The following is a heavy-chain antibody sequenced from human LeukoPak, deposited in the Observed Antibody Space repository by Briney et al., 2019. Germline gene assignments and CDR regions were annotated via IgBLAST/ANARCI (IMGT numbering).Heavy chain of an antibody. V-gene: IGHV2-5*02. D-gene: IGHD1-20*01. J-gene: IGHJ3*02. CDR1: GFSLSTSGVG. Sequence: SGPTLVNPTQTLTLTCTFSGFSLSTSGVGVGWIRQPPGKALEWLALIYWDDDKRHSPSLKSRLTITKDTSRSQVVLTMTNMDPVDTATYCCVHFNWYDDRMRAFDIWGQGTMVTVSS. CDR2: IYWDDDK. CDR3: VHFNWYDDRMRAFDI.